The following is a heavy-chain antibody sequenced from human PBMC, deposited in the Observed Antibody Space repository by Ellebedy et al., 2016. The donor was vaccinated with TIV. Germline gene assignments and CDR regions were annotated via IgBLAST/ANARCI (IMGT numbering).Heavy chain of an antibody. V-gene: IGHV4-59*01. D-gene: IGHD6-25*01. CDR2: MYFSGGT. Sequence: MPGGSLRLSCTVSGGSISGYYWGWIRQPPGKGLEWIGYMYFSGGTNSNPSLKIRVTISVDTSNNLFSLTLDSVTAADTAVYYCARFVAAHGYDYWGQGTLVTVSS. CDR3: ARFVAAHGYDY. CDR1: GGSISGYY. J-gene: IGHJ4*02.